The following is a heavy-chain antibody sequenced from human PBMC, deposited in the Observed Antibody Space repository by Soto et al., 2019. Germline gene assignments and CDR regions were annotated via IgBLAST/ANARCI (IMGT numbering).Heavy chain of an antibody. CDR1: GYTFTSYD. D-gene: IGHD5-12*01. CDR3: ARIEMATIYAFDI. V-gene: IGHV1-8*01. Sequence: ASVKVSCKASGYTFTSYDINWVRQATGQGLEWMGWMNPNSGNTGYAQKFQGRVTMTRNTSISTAHMELSSLRSEDTAVYYCARIEMATIYAFDIWGQGTMVTVSS. J-gene: IGHJ3*02. CDR2: MNPNSGNT.